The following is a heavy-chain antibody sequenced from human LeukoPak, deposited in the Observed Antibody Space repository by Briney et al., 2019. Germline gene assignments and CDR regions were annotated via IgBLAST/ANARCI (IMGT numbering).Heavy chain of an antibody. D-gene: IGHD1-1*01. V-gene: IGHV3-48*01. CDR2: ITSSSTNI. J-gene: IGHJ4*02. Sequence: GGSLRLSCAASGFTFSSYSMNWVRQAPGKGLEWVSYITSSSTNINYADSVKGRFTISRDNAKNSLYLQMNSLRAEDTAVYYCVRDLDSVAFLWGQGSLVTVSS. CDR3: VRDLDSVAFL. CDR1: GFTFSSYS.